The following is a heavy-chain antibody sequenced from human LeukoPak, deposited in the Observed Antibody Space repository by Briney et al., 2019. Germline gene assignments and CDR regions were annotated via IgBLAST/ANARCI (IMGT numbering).Heavy chain of an antibody. CDR2: IFNSGST. CDR3: ALGDCSSTSCYVFDY. D-gene: IGHD2-2*01. CDR1: GGYTSSYD. V-gene: IGHV4-59*01. Sequence: SETLSLTCTVSGGYTSSYDWSWVRQPPGQGLEWSGDIFNSGSTNYNPSLKSRVTISVDPSKNQFSLKLSSVTAADTAVYFCALGDCSSTSCYVFDYWGQGTLVTVSS. J-gene: IGHJ4*02.